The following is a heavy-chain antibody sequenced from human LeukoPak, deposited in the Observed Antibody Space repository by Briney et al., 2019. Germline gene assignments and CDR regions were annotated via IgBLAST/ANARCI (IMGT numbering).Heavy chain of an antibody. D-gene: IGHD5-24*01. Sequence: SETLSLTCTVSGYSISSGYYWGWIRQPPGKGLEWIGSIYHSGSTYCNPSLKSRVTISVDTSKNHFSLNLSSVTAADTAVYYCAMKAVPRPRLHDAFDFWGQGTVVSVSS. CDR3: AMKAVPRPRLHDAFDF. CDR1: GYSISSGYY. J-gene: IGHJ3*01. CDR2: IYHSGST. V-gene: IGHV4-38-2*02.